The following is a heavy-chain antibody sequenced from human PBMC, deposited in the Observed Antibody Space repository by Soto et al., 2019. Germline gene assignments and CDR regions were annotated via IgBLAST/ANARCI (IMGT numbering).Heavy chain of an antibody. V-gene: IGHV4-59*01. CDR3: ARDRCSSTSCYDYGDFADYYYYMDV. Sequence: SETLSLTCTVSGGSISSYYWSWIRQPPGKGLEWIGYIYYSGSTNYNPSLKSRVTISVDTSKNQFSLKLSSVTAADTAVYYCARDRCSSTSCYDYGDFADYYYYMDVWGKGTTVTVSS. D-gene: IGHD2-2*01. CDR2: IYYSGST. J-gene: IGHJ6*03. CDR1: GGSISSYY.